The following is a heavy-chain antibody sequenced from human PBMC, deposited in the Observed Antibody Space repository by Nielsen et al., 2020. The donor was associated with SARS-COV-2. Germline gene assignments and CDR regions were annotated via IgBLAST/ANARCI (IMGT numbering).Heavy chain of an antibody. CDR3: ASFYGDYPNWFDP. D-gene: IGHD4-17*01. CDR1: GFTFSSYS. J-gene: IGHJ5*02. V-gene: IGHV3-48*04. Sequence: GESLKISCAASGFTFSSYSMNWVRQAPGKGLEWVSYISSSSSTIYYADSVKGRFTISRDNAKNSLYLQMNSLRAEDTAVYYCASFYGDYPNWFDPWGQGTLVTVSS. CDR2: ISSSSSTI.